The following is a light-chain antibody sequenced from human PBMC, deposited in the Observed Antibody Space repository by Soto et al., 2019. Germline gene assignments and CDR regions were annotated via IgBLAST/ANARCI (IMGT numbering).Light chain of an antibody. CDR1: NIGSKN. CDR3: QVWDINPVL. J-gene: IGLJ2*01. V-gene: IGLV3-9*01. CDR2: RDS. Sequence: SYELTQPLSVSVALGQMARITCGGNNIGSKNVHWYQQKTGQAPVLVIYRDSNRPPGIPERFSGSNSGNTATLTISRAQVGDEADYYCQVWDINPVLFGGGTKLTVL.